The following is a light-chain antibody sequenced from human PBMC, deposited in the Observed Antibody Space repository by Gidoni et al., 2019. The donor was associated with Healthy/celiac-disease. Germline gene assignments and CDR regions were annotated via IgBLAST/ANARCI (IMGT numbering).Light chain of an antibody. J-gene: IGKJ4*01. V-gene: IGKV1-33*01. CDR1: QDISNY. CDR3: QQYDNLPLT. CDR2: DAS. Sequence: DIQMTQSPSSLSASVGDRVTINCQTSQDISNYLNWYQQKPGKAPKLLIYDASNLETGVQSRFSGSGSGTYFTFTISSLQPEDIATYYCQQYDNLPLTFGGGTKVEIK.